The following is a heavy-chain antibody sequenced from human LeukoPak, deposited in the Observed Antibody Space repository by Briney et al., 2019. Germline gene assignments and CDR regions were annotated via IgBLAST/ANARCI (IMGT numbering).Heavy chain of an antibody. Sequence: GGSLRLSCAASGFIFSPYWMHWVRQAPGKGLVWVSHINGDGTTTSYADSAKGRFTISRDNAQNTLYLQMNSLRAEDTAVYYCARGTALQDYWGQGTLVTVSS. CDR2: INGDGTTT. CDR3: ARGTALQDY. J-gene: IGHJ4*02. V-gene: IGHV3-74*01. CDR1: GFIFSPYW. D-gene: IGHD2-2*02.